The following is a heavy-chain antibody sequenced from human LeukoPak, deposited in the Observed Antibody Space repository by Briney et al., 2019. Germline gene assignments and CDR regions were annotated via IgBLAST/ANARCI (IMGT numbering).Heavy chain of an antibody. D-gene: IGHD3-22*01. CDR1: GGSISSSSYY. Sequence: SSETLSLTCTVSGGSISSSSYYWGWIRQPPGKGLEWIGSIYDSGSTYYNPSLKSRVTISVDTSKNQFSLKLSSVTAADTAVYYCARDSGYYPFDYWGQGTLVTVSS. CDR2: IYDSGST. J-gene: IGHJ4*02. CDR3: ARDSGYYPFDY. V-gene: IGHV4-39*07.